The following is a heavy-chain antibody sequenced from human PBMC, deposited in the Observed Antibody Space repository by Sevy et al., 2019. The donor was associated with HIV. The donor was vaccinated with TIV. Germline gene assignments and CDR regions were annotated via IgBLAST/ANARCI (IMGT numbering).Heavy chain of an antibody. CDR1: GFIVSTYG. D-gene: IGHD2-15*01. CDR2: ISYDGRNE. J-gene: IGHJ4*02. CDR3: ASFCSGDSCYSRWDDY. Sequence: GGSLRLSCAASGFIVSTYGVHWVRQAPGKGLEWVAVISYDGRNEDYADSVKGRLTISRDNSKNTLFLQMNNLRAEDTAVYYCASFCSGDSCYSRWDDYWGQGTLVTVSS. V-gene: IGHV3-30*04.